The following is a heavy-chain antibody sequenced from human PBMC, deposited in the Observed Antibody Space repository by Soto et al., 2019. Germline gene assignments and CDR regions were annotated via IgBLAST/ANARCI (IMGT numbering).Heavy chain of an antibody. CDR1: GFTFSSYA. D-gene: IGHD3-22*01. V-gene: IGHV3-23*01. Sequence: GGSLRLSCAASGFTFSSYAMSWVRQAPGKGLEWVSAISGSGGSTYYADSVKGRFTISRDNSKNTLYLQMNSLRAEDTAVYYCAKCGTSLYYYDSSGYYYGDAFDIWGQGTMVTVSS. CDR2: ISGSGGST. CDR3: AKCGTSLYYYDSSGYYYGDAFDI. J-gene: IGHJ3*02.